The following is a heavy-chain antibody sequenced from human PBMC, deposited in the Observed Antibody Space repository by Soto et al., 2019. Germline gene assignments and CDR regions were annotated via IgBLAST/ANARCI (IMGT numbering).Heavy chain of an antibody. D-gene: IGHD3-10*01. V-gene: IGHV3-23*01. CDR3: AKRPLKFEGSYFDY. CDR1: GVTFTNYP. Sequence: GGSLRLSCAASGVTFTNYPMAWVRQAPAKGLEWVSTISGSGGSTFYADSVKGRFTISRDNSKNTVYLQMNRLRVEDTAVYYCAKRPLKFEGSYFDYWGQGTLVTVSS. J-gene: IGHJ4*02. CDR2: ISGSGGST.